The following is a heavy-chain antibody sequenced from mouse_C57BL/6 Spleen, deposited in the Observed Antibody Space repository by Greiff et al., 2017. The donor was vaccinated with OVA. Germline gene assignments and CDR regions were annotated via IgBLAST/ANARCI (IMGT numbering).Heavy chain of an antibody. V-gene: IGHV1-69*01. D-gene: IGHD1-1*01. Sequence: QVHVKQPGAELVMPGASVKLSCKASGYTFTSYWMHWVKQRPGQGLEWIGEIDPSDSYTNYNQKFKGKSTLTVDKSSSTAYMQLSSLTSEDSAVYYCARCGEYGSSLFAYWGQGTLVTVSA. CDR1: GYTFTSYW. CDR3: ARCGEYGSSLFAY. J-gene: IGHJ3*01. CDR2: IDPSDSYT.